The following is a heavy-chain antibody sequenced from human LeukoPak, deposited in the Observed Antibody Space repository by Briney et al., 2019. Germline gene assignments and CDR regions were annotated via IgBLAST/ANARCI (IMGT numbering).Heavy chain of an antibody. J-gene: IGHJ4*02. V-gene: IGHV3-21*01. D-gene: IGHD5-12*01. CDR3: ARESGYDIDFDY. CDR1: GFAFSNYG. Sequence: GGSLRLACAASGFAFSNYGLNWVRQAPGKGLEWVSSISSSSSDIYYADSVKGRFTISRDNAKNSLYLQMNSLRAEDTAVYYCARESGYDIDFDYWGQGTLVTVSS. CDR2: ISSSSSDI.